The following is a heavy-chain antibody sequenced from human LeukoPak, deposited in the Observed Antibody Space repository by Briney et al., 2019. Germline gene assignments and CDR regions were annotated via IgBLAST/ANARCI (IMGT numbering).Heavy chain of an antibody. CDR2: IYTTGTT. V-gene: IGHV4-4*07. D-gene: IGHD2/OR15-2a*01. Sequence: SETLSLTCDVSGGSISSYYWGWVRQPAGKGLEWIGRIYTTGTTNFNPSLKSRLTMSVDTSKNQFSLNLTSVTAADTAVYFCARQGYTAAYYFLDFWSPGTLVTVSS. CDR1: GGSISSYY. J-gene: IGHJ4*02. CDR3: ARQGYTAAYYFLDF.